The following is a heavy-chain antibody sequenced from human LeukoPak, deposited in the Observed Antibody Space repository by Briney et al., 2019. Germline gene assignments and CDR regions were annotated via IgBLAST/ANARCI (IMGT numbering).Heavy chain of an antibody. D-gene: IGHD3-9*01. CDR1: GDSITGGDFY. Sequence: SETLSLTCTVSGDSITGGDFYWSWIRQPPGKGLEWIGYIYNNGCAYYNPSLKSRLTMSIDTSMNQVSLKLTSVTAADTAVYYCARVYDTSGFYADYWGQGTLVTVSS. J-gene: IGHJ4*02. CDR3: ARVYDTSGFYADY. CDR2: IYNNGCA. V-gene: IGHV4-30-4*08.